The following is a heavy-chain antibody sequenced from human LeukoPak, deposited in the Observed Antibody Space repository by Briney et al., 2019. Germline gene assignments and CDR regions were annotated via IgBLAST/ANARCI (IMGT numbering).Heavy chain of an antibody. V-gene: IGHV3-11*01. D-gene: IGHD5-18*01. CDR1: GFNFSGYY. Sequence: GGSLRLSCTASGFNFSGYYMTWIRQAPGKGLEWVSYIDPSATSIFYADSIEGRFTISRDNTRNSLYLQMNSLSAEDTAVYYRARSKGYNYDAPYYSYYMDVWGKGTTVTVSS. CDR2: IDPSATSI. J-gene: IGHJ6*03. CDR3: ARSKGYNYDAPYYSYYMDV.